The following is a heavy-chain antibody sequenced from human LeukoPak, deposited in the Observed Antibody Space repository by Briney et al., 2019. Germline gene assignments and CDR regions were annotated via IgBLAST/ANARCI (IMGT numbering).Heavy chain of an antibody. V-gene: IGHV3-64D*09. J-gene: IGHJ6*02. CDR3: VRGSSFGHYGMDV. D-gene: IGHD3-16*01. CDR2: ISDSGGST. CDR1: GFPFSSYA. Sequence: GGSLRLSCSASGFPFSSYAMHWVRQAPGKGLEYVSAISDSGGSTYYSDSVKGRFTISRDNSQNKLYLQMSSLRAEDTAVYFCVRGSSFGHYGMDVWGQGTTVTVSS.